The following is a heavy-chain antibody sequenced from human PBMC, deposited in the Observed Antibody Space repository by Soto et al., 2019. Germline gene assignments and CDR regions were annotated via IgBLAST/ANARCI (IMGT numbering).Heavy chain of an antibody. CDR3: ANEILHTEYFQN. D-gene: IGHD5-18*01. Sequence: QVQLVQSGAEVKKPGSSVKVSCKASGGAFSSNGITWVRQAPGQGLEWMGRMLPILSITNYAQNSQGRVTITADICTSTAYMQLSGLRSVDTAVYYCANEILHTEYFQNWGQGTLVTVSS. CDR2: MLPILSIT. V-gene: IGHV1-69*02. CDR1: GGAFSSNG. J-gene: IGHJ1*01.